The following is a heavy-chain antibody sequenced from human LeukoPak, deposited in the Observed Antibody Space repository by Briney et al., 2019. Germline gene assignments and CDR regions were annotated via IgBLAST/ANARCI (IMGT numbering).Heavy chain of an antibody. CDR2: ISSSSYI. D-gene: IGHD6-13*01. CDR1: GFTFSSYS. Sequence: GGSLRLSCAASGFTFSSYSMNWVRQAPGKGLEWVSSISSSSYIYYADSVKGRFTISRDNAKNSLYLQMNSLRAEDTAVYYCARAGPPGYSSSWYPLGYWGQGTLVTVSS. J-gene: IGHJ4*02. CDR3: ARAGPPGYSSSWYPLGY. V-gene: IGHV3-21*01.